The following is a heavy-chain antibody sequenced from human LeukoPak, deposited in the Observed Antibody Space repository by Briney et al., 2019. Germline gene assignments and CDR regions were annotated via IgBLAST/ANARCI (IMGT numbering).Heavy chain of an antibody. CDR1: GYSISSGYY. J-gene: IGHJ5*02. V-gene: IGHV4-38-2*01. D-gene: IGHD3-3*01. CDR2: IYHSGST. CDR3: ARHRYDFWSGWRFRNWFDP. Sequence: PSETLSLTCAVSGYSISSGYYWGWIRQPPGKGLEWIGSIYHSGSTYYNPSLKSRVTISVGTSKNQFSLKLSSVTAADTAVYYCARHRYDFWSGWRFRNWFDPWGQGTLVTVSS.